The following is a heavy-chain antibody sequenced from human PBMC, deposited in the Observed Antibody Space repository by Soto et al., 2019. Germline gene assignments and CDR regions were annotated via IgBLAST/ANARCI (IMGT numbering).Heavy chain of an antibody. CDR2: ISGSGGST. CDR3: AKGLSPIAAADNWFDP. D-gene: IGHD6-13*01. CDR1: GFTFSSYA. V-gene: IGHV3-23*01. J-gene: IGHJ5*02. Sequence: GGSLRLFCAASGFTFSSYAMSWVRQAPGKGLEWVSAISGSGGSTYYADSVKGRFTISRDNSKNTLYLQMNSLRAEDTAVYYCAKGLSPIAAADNWFDPMGQGTPVTVSS.